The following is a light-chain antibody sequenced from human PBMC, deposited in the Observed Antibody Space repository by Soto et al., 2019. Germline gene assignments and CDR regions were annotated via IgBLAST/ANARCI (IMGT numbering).Light chain of an antibody. V-gene: IGLV2-14*01. CDR1: SSDVGGYNF. CDR2: EVS. J-gene: IGLJ1*01. CDR3: SSYRSSSTPYV. Sequence: QSALTQPASVSGSPGQSITISCTGTSSDVGGYNFVSWYQQHPGKAPKLMIYEVSNRPSGVSNRFSGSKSGNTASLTISGLQAEDEADYYCSSYRSSSTPYVLGTGTKLTVL.